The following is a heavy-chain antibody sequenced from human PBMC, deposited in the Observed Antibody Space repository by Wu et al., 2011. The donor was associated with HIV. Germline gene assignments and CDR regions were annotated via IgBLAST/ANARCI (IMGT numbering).Heavy chain of an antibody. CDR3: ARDFGGDGDS. J-gene: IGHJ4*02. D-gene: IGHD2-21*01. V-gene: IGHV1-69*14. CDR2: IIPIFGTA. Sequence: QVQLVQSGAAVKKPGSSAKVSCKASGGTFNSYGITWVRQAPGQGLEWMGGIIPIFGTANYAQKFQGRVTITADKSTSTAYMELSSLRSEDTAMYYCARDFGGDGDSWGQGTLVTVSS. CDR1: GGTFNSYG.